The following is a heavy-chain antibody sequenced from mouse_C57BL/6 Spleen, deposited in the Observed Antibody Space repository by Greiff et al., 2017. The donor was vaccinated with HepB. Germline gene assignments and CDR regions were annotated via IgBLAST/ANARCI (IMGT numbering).Heavy chain of an antibody. CDR3: AIGSSVPYAMDY. D-gene: IGHD3-2*02. Sequence: VKLQQPGAELVKPGASVKVSCKASGYTFTSYWMHWVKQRPGQGLEWIGRIHPSDSDTNYNQKFKGKATLTVDKSSSTAYMQLSSLTSEDSAVYYCAIGSSVPYAMDYWGQGTSVTVSS. J-gene: IGHJ4*01. CDR1: GYTFTSYW. CDR2: IHPSDSDT. V-gene: IGHV1-74*01.